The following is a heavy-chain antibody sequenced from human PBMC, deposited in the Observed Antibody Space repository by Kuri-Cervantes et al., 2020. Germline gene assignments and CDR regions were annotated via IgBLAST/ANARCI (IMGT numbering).Heavy chain of an antibody. CDR2: ISGSGGST. CDR1: GFTFSSYA. CDR3: AKSVVPAASGDY. V-gene: IGHV3-23*01. J-gene: IGHJ4*02. D-gene: IGHD2-2*01. Sequence: LTCAASGFTFSSYAMSWVRQAPGKGLEWVSAISGSGGSTYYADSVKGRFTISRDNSKNTLYLQMNSLRAEDTAVYYCAKSVVPAASGDYWGQGTLVTVSS.